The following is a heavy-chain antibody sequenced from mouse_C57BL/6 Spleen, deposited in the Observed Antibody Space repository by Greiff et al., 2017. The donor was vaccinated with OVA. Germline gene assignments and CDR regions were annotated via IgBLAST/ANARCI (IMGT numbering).Heavy chain of an antibody. CDR3: ARYIGSSGYEDY. V-gene: IGHV7-3*01. CDR1: GFTFTDYY. D-gene: IGHD3-2*02. J-gene: IGHJ4*01. CDR2: IRNKANGYTT. Sequence: EVNVVESGGGLVQPGGSLSLSCAASGFTFTDYYMSWVRQPPGKALEWLGFIRNKANGYTTEYSASVKGRFTISRDNSQSILYLQMNALRAEDSATYYCARYIGSSGYEDYWGQGTSVTVSS.